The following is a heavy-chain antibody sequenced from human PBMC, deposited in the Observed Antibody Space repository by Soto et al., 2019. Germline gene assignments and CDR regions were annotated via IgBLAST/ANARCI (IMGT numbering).Heavy chain of an antibody. D-gene: IGHD2-15*01. CDR3: ARGQVVAAHH. Sequence: QLQLQESGPGLVKPSQTLSLTCAVSGGSISSGGYSWIWIRQPPGKGLEWNGYIYHSGSTTYNPSVKSRVTTSVDRSKNQFALKLSSVTAADTAVYYCARGQVVAAHHWGQGTLVTVSS. J-gene: IGHJ4*02. V-gene: IGHV4-30-2*01. CDR1: GGSISSGGYS. CDR2: IYHSGST.